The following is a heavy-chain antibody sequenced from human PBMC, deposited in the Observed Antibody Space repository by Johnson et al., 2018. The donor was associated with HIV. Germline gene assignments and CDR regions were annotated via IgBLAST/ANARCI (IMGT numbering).Heavy chain of an antibody. V-gene: IGHV3-30*04. J-gene: IGHJ3*02. CDR2: ISYDGSNK. Sequence: RLVESGGGVVQPGRSLRLSCAASGFTFSSYAMHWVRQAPGKGLEWVAVISYDGSNKYYADSVKGRFTISRDNSKNTLYLQMNSLRAEDTAVYYCAREGEEVGDYGDYGEPLVSAFDIWGQGTMVTVSS. D-gene: IGHD4-17*01. CDR3: AREGEEVGDYGDYGEPLVSAFDI. CDR1: GFTFSSYA.